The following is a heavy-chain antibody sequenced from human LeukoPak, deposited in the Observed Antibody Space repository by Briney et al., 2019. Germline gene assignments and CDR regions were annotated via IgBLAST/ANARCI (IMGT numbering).Heavy chain of an antibody. CDR1: GFTFGSYA. CDR3: AKRYGSGSYGYFGY. CDR2: ISGSGGST. J-gene: IGHJ4*02. D-gene: IGHD3-10*01. Sequence: PGGSLRLSCAASGFTFGSYAMSWVRQAPGKGLEWVSAISGSGGSTYYADSVKGRFTISRDNSKNTLYLQMNSLRAEDTAVYYCAKRYGSGSYGYFGYWGQGTLVTVSS. V-gene: IGHV3-23*01.